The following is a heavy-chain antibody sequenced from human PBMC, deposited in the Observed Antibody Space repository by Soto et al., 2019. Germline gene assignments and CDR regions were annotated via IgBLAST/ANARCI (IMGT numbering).Heavy chain of an antibody. Sequence: SETLSLTCTVSGGSISSYYWSWIRQPPGKGLEWIGYTYYSGSTNYNPSLKSRVTISVDTSKNQFSLKLSSVTAADTAAYYCAREHCSSTSCYTNWFDPWGQGTLVTVSS. J-gene: IGHJ5*02. D-gene: IGHD2-2*02. V-gene: IGHV4-59*01. CDR2: TYYSGST. CDR3: AREHCSSTSCYTNWFDP. CDR1: GGSISSYY.